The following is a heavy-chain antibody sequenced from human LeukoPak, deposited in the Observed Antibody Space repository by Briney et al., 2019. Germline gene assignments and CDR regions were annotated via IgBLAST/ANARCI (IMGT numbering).Heavy chain of an antibody. D-gene: IGHD3-22*01. V-gene: IGHV4-59*01. J-gene: IGHJ4*02. CDR2: IYYSGST. Sequence: PSETLSLTCTVSGGSISSYHWSWIRQPPGKGLEWIGYIYYSGSTNYNPSLKSRVTISVDTSKNQFSLKLSSVTAADTAVYYCALVWSDYDSSGYQYYFDYWGQGTLVTVSS. CDR1: GGSISSYH. CDR3: ALVWSDYDSSGYQYYFDY.